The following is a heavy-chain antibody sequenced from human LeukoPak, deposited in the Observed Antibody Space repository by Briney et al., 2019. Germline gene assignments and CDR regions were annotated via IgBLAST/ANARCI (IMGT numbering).Heavy chain of an antibody. D-gene: IGHD3-16*01. CDR1: GYTFTSYY. CDR3: ARELRGEGFDP. Sequence: ASVKVSCKASGYTFTSYYMQWVRQAPGQGLEWMGIINPSGGSASYAQKFQGRVTMTRDMSTSTVYMELSSLRSEDTAVYYCARELRGEGFDPWGRGTLVTVSS. J-gene: IGHJ5*02. CDR2: INPSGGSA. V-gene: IGHV1-46*01.